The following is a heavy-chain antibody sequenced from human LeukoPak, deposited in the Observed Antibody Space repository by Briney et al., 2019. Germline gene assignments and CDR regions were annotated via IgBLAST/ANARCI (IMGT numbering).Heavy chain of an antibody. J-gene: IGHJ3*02. CDR3: ARDRDSGWFLRLAVGGFDI. CDR2: INSDGSST. V-gene: IGHV3-74*01. CDR1: GFTFSSYW. Sequence: GGSLRLSCAASGFTFSSYWMHWVRQAPGKGLVWVSRINSDGSSTSYADSVKGRFTISRDNAKNTLYLQMNSLRAEDTAVYYCARDRDSGWFLRLAVGGFDIWGQGTMVTVSS. D-gene: IGHD6-19*01.